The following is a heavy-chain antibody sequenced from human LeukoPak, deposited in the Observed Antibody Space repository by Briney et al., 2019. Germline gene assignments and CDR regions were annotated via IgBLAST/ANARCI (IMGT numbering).Heavy chain of an antibody. CDR3: AGTVTGREGLDN. CDR2: INTDGSIT. J-gene: IGHJ4*02. D-gene: IGHD6-19*01. Sequence: PGGSLRLSCAASGFTFSSYWMHWVRQAPGKGLVWVSRINTDGSITTYADSVKGRFTISRDNAKTTLYLQMNSLRAEDTAIYYCAGTVTGREGLDNWGQGTLVTVSS. V-gene: IGHV3-74*01. CDR1: GFTFSSYW.